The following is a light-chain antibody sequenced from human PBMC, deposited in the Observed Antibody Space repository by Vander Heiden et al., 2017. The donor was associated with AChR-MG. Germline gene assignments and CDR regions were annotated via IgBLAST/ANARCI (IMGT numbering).Light chain of an antibody. CDR3: FSTDSSGYYWV. CDR1: ALPKKF. V-gene: IGLV3-10*01. J-gene: IGLJ3*02. Sequence: SYELTQPPSVSVSPGQTARITCSGDALPKKFAYWYQQRSGQAPMLVIYEDTKRPSEIPERFSGSSSGTMATLTISGAQVEDEADYYCFSTDSSGYYWVFGGGTKLTVL. CDR2: EDT.